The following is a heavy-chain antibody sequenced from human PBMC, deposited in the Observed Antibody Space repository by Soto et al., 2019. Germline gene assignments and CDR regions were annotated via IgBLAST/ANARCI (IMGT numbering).Heavy chain of an antibody. CDR2: YSGFT. V-gene: IGHV4-59*12. J-gene: IGHJ4*02. CDR3: ARDKITGLFDY. D-gene: IGHD2-8*02. Sequence: SETLSLTCTVSGGSITTYQWSWIRQPPGKGLEWIGGYSGFTNYNPSLESRATISVDHSKNQFSLKLTSVTAADTAVYYCARDKITGLFDYWGQGTLVTVSS. CDR1: GGSITTYQ.